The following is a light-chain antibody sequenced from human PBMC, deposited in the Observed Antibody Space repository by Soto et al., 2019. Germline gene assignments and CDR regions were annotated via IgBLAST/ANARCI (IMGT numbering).Light chain of an antibody. CDR3: SSYTSSSTLV. J-gene: IGLJ1*01. V-gene: IGLV2-14*03. Sequence: QSVLTQPASVSGSPGQSITISCTGTSSDVGYYNYVSWYQQHPGKAPKLMIYDVRYRPSGVSDRLSGSKSGNTASLTLSGLQAEDEADYYCSSYTSSSTLVFGTGTKVTVL. CDR2: DVR. CDR1: SSDVGYYNY.